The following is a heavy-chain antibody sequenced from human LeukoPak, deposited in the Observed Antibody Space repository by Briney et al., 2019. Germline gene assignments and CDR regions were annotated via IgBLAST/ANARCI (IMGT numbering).Heavy chain of an antibody. V-gene: IGHV1-2*02. Sequence: GASVKVSCKASGYTFTGYYMHWVRQAPGQGLEWMGWINPNSGGTNYAQKFQGRVTMTRDTSISTAYMELSRQRSDDTAVYYCARDLRFVVVPAATAPPSFDYWGQGTLVTVSS. CDR3: ARDLRFVVVPAATAPPSFDY. J-gene: IGHJ4*02. D-gene: IGHD2-2*01. CDR2: INPNSGGT. CDR1: GYTFTGYY.